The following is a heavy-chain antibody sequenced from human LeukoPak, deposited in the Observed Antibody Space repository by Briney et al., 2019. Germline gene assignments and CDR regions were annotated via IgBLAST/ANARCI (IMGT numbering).Heavy chain of an antibody. Sequence: PPGGSLRLSCAVSGFSFTDHWLHWVRQAPGKGLVWVSRVNGDGRSTIYADSVKDRFTISRDNARNTVYLQMNSLRVDDTAVYYCARGSSAWSLDSWGQGTLVTVSS. CDR2: VNGDGRST. V-gene: IGHV3-74*01. J-gene: IGHJ4*02. CDR1: GFSFTDHW. D-gene: IGHD6-19*01. CDR3: ARGSSAWSLDS.